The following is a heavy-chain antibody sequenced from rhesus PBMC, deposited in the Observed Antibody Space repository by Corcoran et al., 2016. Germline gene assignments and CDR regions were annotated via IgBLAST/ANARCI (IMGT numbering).Heavy chain of an antibody. D-gene: IGHD2-2*01. Sequence: QVQLQESGPGLVKPSETLSLTCAVSGGSFSSYWWGWIRQPPGKGLEWIGCIYGSSGRTEYNPTLKRRATIARDTAKNQFSLKLSSVTAADTAVYYCARDREGIAVDYWGQGVLVTVSS. CDR3: ARDREGIAVDY. CDR1: GGSFSSYW. CDR2: IYGSSGRT. J-gene: IGHJ4*01. V-gene: IGHV4-160*01.